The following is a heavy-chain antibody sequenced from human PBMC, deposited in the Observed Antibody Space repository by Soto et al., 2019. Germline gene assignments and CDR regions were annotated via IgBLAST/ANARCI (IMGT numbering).Heavy chain of an antibody. V-gene: IGHV1-69*01. D-gene: IGHD3-22*01. Sequence: QVQLVQSGAEVKKPGSSVKVSCKASGGTFSSYAISWVRQAPGQGLESMGGIIAILGKANYAEKFQGRVTIPADESTSTAYMELSSLRSEDTAVYYCARERGGAIIVGVTGTFDVWGQGTLVTVSS. CDR2: IIAILGKA. J-gene: IGHJ3*01. CDR1: GGTFSSYA. CDR3: ARERGGAIIVGVTGTFDV.